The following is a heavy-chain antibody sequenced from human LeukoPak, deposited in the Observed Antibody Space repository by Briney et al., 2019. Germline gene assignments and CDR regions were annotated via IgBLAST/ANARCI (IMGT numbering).Heavy chain of an antibody. Sequence: PGRSLRLSCAASGFSFNTHSMHWVRQAPGKGLEWVAVISYDGSNKYYADSVKGRFTISRDNSKNTLYLQMNSLRAEDTAVYYCAKDPVRYCSSTSCYSPDVWGQGTTVTVSS. V-gene: IGHV3-30*18. CDR1: GFSFNTHS. CDR2: ISYDGSNK. CDR3: AKDPVRYCSSTSCYSPDV. J-gene: IGHJ6*02. D-gene: IGHD2-2*01.